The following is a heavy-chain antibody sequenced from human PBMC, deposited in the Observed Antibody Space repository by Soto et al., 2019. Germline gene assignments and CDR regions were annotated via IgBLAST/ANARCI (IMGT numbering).Heavy chain of an antibody. J-gene: IGHJ4*02. CDR3: ARANCVRFPFDL. CDR2: IYYRGTT. D-gene: IGHD2-21*01. Sequence: QVQLQESGPRLAKPSESLSLTCSVSGASLTRGVYYWSWLRQPPGRQLEWIGSIYYRGTTNYTPSLTGRVTISEDTSRNQVSVTVKSVTAADTAVYFCARANCVRFPFDLWGQGTLVTVSS. V-gene: IGHV4-61*08. CDR1: GASLTRGVYY.